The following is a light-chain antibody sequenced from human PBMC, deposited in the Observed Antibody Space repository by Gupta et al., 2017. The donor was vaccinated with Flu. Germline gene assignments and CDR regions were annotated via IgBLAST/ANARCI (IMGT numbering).Light chain of an antibody. J-gene: IGKJ5*01. V-gene: IGKV3-15*01. CDR3: QQYNNWPPIT. CDR1: QSVTNN. CDR2: GAS. Sequence: EIVLTQSPATLSVSPGERATLSCRASQSVTNNLAWYQQKPGQAPSLLIFGASTMATGVPARFSGSGSGTDFTLTISSLQSEDFAVNYCQQYNNWPPITFGQGTRLEI.